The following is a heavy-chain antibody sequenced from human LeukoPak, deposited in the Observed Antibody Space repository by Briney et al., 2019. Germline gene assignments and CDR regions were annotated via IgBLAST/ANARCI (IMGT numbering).Heavy chain of an antibody. Sequence: GGSLRLSCAASGFTFTTYWMSWVRQAPGKGLEWVALISYDKSHRYYADSVKGRFTISRDNSKNTMYLQMNSLRAEDTAVYYCAKSPDTWNHGFLEYWGQGTLVTVSS. V-gene: IGHV3-30*18. CDR3: AKSPDTWNHGFLEY. D-gene: IGHD1-20*01. CDR1: GFTFTTYW. J-gene: IGHJ4*02. CDR2: ISYDKSHR.